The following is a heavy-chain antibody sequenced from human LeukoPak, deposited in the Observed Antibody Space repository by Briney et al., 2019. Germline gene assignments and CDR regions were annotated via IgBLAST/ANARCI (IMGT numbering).Heavy chain of an antibody. V-gene: IGHV4-59*01. D-gene: IGHD3-10*01. Sequence: SETLSLTCTVSGGSISSYYWTWIRQPPWKGLEWLGYIYYSGSTNYNPSLKSRVTISLDTSKNQFSLRLTSVTAADTAVYYCARGSVTGYYGSGSHTSLDIWGQGTMVTVSS. CDR2: IYYSGST. J-gene: IGHJ3*02. CDR3: ARGSVTGYYGSGSHTSLDI. CDR1: GGSISSYY.